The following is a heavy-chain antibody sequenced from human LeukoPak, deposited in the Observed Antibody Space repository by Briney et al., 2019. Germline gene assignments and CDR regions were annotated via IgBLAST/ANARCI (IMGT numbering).Heavy chain of an antibody. J-gene: IGHJ6*02. D-gene: IGHD3-22*01. CDR1: GGSISSYY. CDR2: INHSGST. Sequence: PSETLSLTCTVSGGSISSYYWSWIRQPPGKGLEWIGEINHSGSTNYNPSLKSRVTISVDTSKNQFSLKLSSVTAADTAVYYCARGKRARHYDSSGYPYYYYGMDVWGQGTTVTVSS. CDR3: ARGKRARHYDSSGYPYYYYGMDV. V-gene: IGHV4-34*01.